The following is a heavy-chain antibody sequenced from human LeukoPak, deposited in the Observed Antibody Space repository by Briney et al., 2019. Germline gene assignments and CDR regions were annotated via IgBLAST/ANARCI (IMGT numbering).Heavy chain of an antibody. CDR3: ARRSYLYYFDY. CDR1: GYTFTSCY. D-gene: IGHD1-26*01. V-gene: IGHV1-46*01. J-gene: IGHJ4*02. Sequence: ASVKVSCKASGYTFTSCYMHWVRQAPGQGLEWMGIINPSGGSTSYAQKFQGRVTMTRDMSTSTVYMELSSLRSEDTAVYYCARRSYLYYFDYWGQGTLVTVSS. CDR2: INPSGGST.